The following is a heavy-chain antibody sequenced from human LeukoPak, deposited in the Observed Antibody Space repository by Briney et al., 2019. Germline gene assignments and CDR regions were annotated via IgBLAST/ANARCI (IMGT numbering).Heavy chain of an antibody. CDR1: GGSISSSNYY. CDR2: IYSRGST. CDR3: ARGRVEMATIDFDY. Sequence: SETLSLTCIVSGGSISSSNYYWGWIRQSPGKGLEWIGSIYSRGSTYYNPSLKSRVIVSSDMSKNQFSLMLTPVTAADTAVYYCARGRVEMATIDFDYWGQGTLVTVSS. D-gene: IGHD5-24*01. V-gene: IGHV4-39*07. J-gene: IGHJ4*02.